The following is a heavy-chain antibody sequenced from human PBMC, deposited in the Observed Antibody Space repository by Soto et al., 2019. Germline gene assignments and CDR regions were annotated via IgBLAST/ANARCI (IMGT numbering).Heavy chain of an antibody. CDR3: ARGMAEEQIFYYFDY. CDR2: IYYSGST. D-gene: IGHD3-9*01. J-gene: IGHJ4*02. V-gene: IGHV4-59*01. CDR1: GGSLSSYY. Sequence: SETLSLTCVVAGGSLSSYYWSWIRQPPGKGLEWIGYIYYSGSTNYNPSLKSRVTISVDTSKNQFYLKLRSVTAADTAVYYCARGMAEEQIFYYFDYWGQGALVTVSS.